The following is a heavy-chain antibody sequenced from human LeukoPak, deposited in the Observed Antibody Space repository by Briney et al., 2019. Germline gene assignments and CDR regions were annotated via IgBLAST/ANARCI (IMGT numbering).Heavy chain of an antibody. CDR2: INHSGST. J-gene: IGHJ4*02. V-gene: IGHV4-34*01. CDR1: GGSFSGYY. D-gene: IGHD3-10*02. Sequence: SETLSLTCAVYGGSFSGYYWSWIRQPPGKGLEWIGEINHSGSTNYNPSLKSRVTISVDTSKNQFSLKLSSVTAADTAVYYCSRGLAYYYGRGFDYWGQGTLVTLSS. CDR3: SRGLAYYYGRGFDY.